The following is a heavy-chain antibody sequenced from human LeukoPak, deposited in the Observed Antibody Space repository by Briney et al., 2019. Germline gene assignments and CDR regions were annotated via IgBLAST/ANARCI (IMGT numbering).Heavy chain of an antibody. CDR1: GYTFTSNY. V-gene: IGHV1-8*03. J-gene: IGHJ4*01. Sequence: ASVKVSCKASGYTFTSNYLYWVRQATGQGLEWMGWMNPNSGNTGYAQKFQGRVTITRNTSIRTAYMELSSLRSEDTAVYYCARGRRGTEAMVRGVLDNWGQGTLVTVSS. D-gene: IGHD3-10*01. CDR2: MNPNSGNT. CDR3: ARGRRGTEAMVRGVLDN.